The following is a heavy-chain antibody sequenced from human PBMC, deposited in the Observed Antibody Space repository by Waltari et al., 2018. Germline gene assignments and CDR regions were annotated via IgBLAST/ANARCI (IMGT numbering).Heavy chain of an antibody. CDR1: GFIFSSYA. CDR2: ISYDGGNK. D-gene: IGHD4-17*01. CDR3: ARDSAAVTHIGSGFDH. V-gene: IGHV3-30-3*01. Sequence: QVQLGESGGGVVQPGRSLSLACGASGFIFSSYAMHWVRQAPGKGLEWVAVISYDGGNKYYTDSVKGRFTISRDNSKNTVYLQMNSLRPEDTAVYYCARDSAAVTHIGSGFDHWGQGTLVTVSS. J-gene: IGHJ4*02.